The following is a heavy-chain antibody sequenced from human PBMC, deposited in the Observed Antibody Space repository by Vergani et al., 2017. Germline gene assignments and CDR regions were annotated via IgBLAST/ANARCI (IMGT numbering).Heavy chain of an antibody. Sequence: QVQLQESGPGLVKPSETLSLTCTVSGGSISSYYWSWIRQPPGKGLEWIGYIYYSGSTNYNPSLKSRVTISVDTSKNQFSLKLSSVTAADTAGYYCARSYVAADYFDYWGQGTLVTVSS. D-gene: IGHD2-15*01. V-gene: IGHV4-59*01. CDR2: IYYSGST. CDR1: GGSISSYY. J-gene: IGHJ4*02. CDR3: ARSYVAADYFDY.